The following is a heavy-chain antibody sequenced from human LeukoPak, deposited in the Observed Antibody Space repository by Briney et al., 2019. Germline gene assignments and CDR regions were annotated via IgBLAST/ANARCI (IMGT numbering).Heavy chain of an antibody. CDR3: TRAPLGYY. J-gene: IGHJ4*02. CDR1: GYSFSSYW. CDR2: INTDGSVT. V-gene: IGHV3-74*01. Sequence: PGGSLRLSCAAPGYSFSSYWMHWVRQAPGKGLVWVARINTDGSVTGYADSVKGRFTISRDNAKNMLYLQMNSLRAEDTAVYYCTRAPLGYYWGRGTLVTVSS. D-gene: IGHD3-16*01.